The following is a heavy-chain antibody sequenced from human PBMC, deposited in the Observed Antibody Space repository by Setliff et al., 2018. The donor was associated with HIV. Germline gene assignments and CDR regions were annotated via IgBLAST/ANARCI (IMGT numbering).Heavy chain of an antibody. J-gene: IGHJ4*02. CDR1: GGSISSGTYY. Sequence: SETLSLTCTVSGGSISSGTYYWSWVRQPAGKGLEWIGRIYTSGRTNYNPSLKSRVTISIDMSKNQFSLRLSSVTAADTAVYYCARSPGVATITIFDYWGQGTLVTVSS. D-gene: IGHD5-12*01. CDR2: IYTSGRT. CDR3: ARSPGVATITIFDY. V-gene: IGHV4-61*02.